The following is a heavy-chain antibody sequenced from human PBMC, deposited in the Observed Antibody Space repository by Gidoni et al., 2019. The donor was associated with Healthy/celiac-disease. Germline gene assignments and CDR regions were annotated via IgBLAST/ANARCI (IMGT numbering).Heavy chain of an antibody. Sequence: QVQLVEAGGGVVQPGRSLRLSCAASGFTFSSYGMPWVRQAPGKGLEWVAVISYDGSNKYYADSVKGRFTISRDNSKNTLYLQMNSLRAEDTAVYYCAKSATLYYYDSSGYLSDYWGQGTLVTVSS. V-gene: IGHV3-30*18. J-gene: IGHJ4*02. CDR2: ISYDGSNK. D-gene: IGHD3-22*01. CDR1: GFTFSSYG. CDR3: AKSATLYYYDSSGYLSDY.